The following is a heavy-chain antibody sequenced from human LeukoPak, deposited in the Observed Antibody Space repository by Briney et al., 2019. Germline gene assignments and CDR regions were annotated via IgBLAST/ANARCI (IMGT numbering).Heavy chain of an antibody. CDR1: GFTFTSYV. V-gene: IGHV3-23*01. CDR2: IADSGGDT. D-gene: IGHD5-18*01. Sequence: GESLSLSCAASGFTFTSYVMNWVRQAPGQGLEWVSTIADSGGDTYYADAVKGRFTVSRDDSENTLYLQMHSLRAEDTATYYCAKSSHSNAWDGFDYSGQGTLVTVSS. J-gene: IGHJ4*02. CDR3: AKSSHSNAWDGFDY.